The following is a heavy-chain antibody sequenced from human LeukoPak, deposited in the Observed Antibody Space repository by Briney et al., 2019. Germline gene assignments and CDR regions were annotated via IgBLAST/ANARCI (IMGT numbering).Heavy chain of an antibody. CDR2: ISYDGSNK. V-gene: IGHV3-30*18. D-gene: IGHD3-22*01. CDR1: GFTFGSYG. CDR3: AKGTHYDSSGYYYY. Sequence: PGGSLRLSCAASGFTFGSYGMHWVRQAPGKGLEWVAVISYDGSNKYYADSVKGRFTISRDNSKNTLYLQMNSLRAEDTAVYYCAKGTHYDSSGYYYYWGQGTLVTVSS. J-gene: IGHJ4*02.